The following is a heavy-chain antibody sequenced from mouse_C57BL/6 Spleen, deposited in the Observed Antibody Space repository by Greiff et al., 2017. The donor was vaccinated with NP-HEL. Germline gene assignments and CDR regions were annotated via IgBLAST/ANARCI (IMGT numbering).Heavy chain of an antibody. Sequence: VQLQQSGGDLVKPGGSLKLSCAASGFTFSSYGMSWVGQTPDKRLEWVATISSGGSYTYYPDSVKGRFTISRDNAKNTLYLQMSSLKSEDTAMYYCARRDSNYGWYFDVWGTGTTVTVSS. V-gene: IGHV5-6*01. J-gene: IGHJ1*03. CDR2: ISSGGSYT. CDR1: GFTFSSYG. D-gene: IGHD2-5*01. CDR3: ARRDSNYGWYFDV.